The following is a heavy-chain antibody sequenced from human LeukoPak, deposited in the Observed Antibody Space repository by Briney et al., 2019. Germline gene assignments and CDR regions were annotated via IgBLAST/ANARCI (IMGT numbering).Heavy chain of an antibody. Sequence: SETLSLTCTVSGGSISSYYWSWIRQPPGKGLEWIGYIYYSGSTNHNPSLKSRVTISVDTSKNQFSLKLSSVTAADTAVYYCARQVVVTALYNWFDPWGQGTLVTVSS. CDR3: ARQVVVTALYNWFDP. CDR1: GGSISSYY. V-gene: IGHV4-59*08. D-gene: IGHD2-21*02. CDR2: IYYSGST. J-gene: IGHJ5*02.